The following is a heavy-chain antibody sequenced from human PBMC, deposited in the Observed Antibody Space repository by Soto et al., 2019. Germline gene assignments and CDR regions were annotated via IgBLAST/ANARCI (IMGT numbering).Heavy chain of an antibody. V-gene: IGHV4-30-4*01. J-gene: IGHJ5*02. CDR3: ARVIVPYIVVVPAAIGPNWFDP. CDR1: GGSISSGDYY. Sequence: SETLSPTCTVSGGSISSGDYYWSWIRQPPGRGLEWIGYIYYSGSTYYNPSLKSRVTISVDTSKNQFSLKLSSVTAADTAVYYCARVIVPYIVVVPAAIGPNWFDPWGQGTLVTVSS. D-gene: IGHD2-2*01. CDR2: IYYSGST.